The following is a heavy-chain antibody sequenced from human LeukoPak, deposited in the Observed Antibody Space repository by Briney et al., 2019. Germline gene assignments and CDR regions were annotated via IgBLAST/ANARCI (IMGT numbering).Heavy chain of an antibody. CDR3: ARVARSSSWYYFDY. D-gene: IGHD6-13*01. J-gene: IGHJ4*02. V-gene: IGHV3-21*05. CDR2: ISSSSSYT. CDR1: GFTFSSYA. Sequence: GGSLRLSCAASGFTFSSYAMSWVRQAPGKGLEWVSYISSSSSYTNYADSVKGRFTISRDNAKNSLYLQMNSLRAEDTAVYYCARVARSSSWYYFDYWGQGTLVTVSS.